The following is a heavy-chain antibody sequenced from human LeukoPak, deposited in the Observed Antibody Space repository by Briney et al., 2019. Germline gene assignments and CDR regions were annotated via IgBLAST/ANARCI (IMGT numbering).Heavy chain of an antibody. CDR1: GFTFSNYW. D-gene: IGHD4-11*01. J-gene: IGHJ4*02. CDR2: IKQDGSEK. CDR3: ARGGQVTFGN. V-gene: IGHV3-7*01. Sequence: PGGSLRLSCAASGFTFSNYWMSWVRQAPGKGLEWVANIKQDGSEKYYVDSVKGRFTISRDNAKNSLYLQMNSLRAEDTAVYYCARGGQVTFGNWGQGTLVTVSS.